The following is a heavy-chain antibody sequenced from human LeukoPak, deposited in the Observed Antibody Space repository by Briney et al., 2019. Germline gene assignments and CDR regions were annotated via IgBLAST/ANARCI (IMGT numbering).Heavy chain of an antibody. J-gene: IGHJ5*02. Sequence: PSETLSLTCTVSGGSISSYYWSWIRQPPGKGLEWIGYIYYSGSTNYNPSLKSRVTISVDTSKNQFSLKLSSVTAADTAVYYCARQEMATFWFDPWGQGTLVTVSS. V-gene: IGHV4-59*08. CDR1: GGSISSYY. CDR3: ARQEMATFWFDP. CDR2: IYYSGST. D-gene: IGHD5-24*01.